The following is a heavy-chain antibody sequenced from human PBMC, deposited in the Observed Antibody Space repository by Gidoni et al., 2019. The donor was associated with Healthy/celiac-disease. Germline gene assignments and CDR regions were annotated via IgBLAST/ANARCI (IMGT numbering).Heavy chain of an antibody. V-gene: IGHV4-34*01. D-gene: IGHD3-10*01. J-gene: IGHJ4*02. CDR2: INHSGST. CDR1: GGPFSGYY. Sequence: QVQLQQWGAGLLKPSETLSLTCAAYGGPFSGYYWSWIRQPPGKGLEWIGEINHSGSTNYNPYLKSRVTISVDTSKNQFSLKLSSVTAADTAVYYCARGGYGSGRKTGYFDYWGQGTLVTVSS. CDR3: ARGGYGSGRKTGYFDY.